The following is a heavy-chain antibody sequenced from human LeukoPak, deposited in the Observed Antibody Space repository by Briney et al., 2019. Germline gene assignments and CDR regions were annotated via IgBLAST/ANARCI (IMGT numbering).Heavy chain of an antibody. CDR3: ARDNNRDYGDYADY. Sequence: PGGSLRLSCAASEIIIRTYWMSWVRQAPGKGLEWVANINQDGSEKYYVDSVKGRFTISRDNAKNSLYLQMNSLRAEDTAVYYCARDNNRDYGDYADYWGQGTLVTVSS. V-gene: IGHV3-7*01. CDR1: EIIIRTYW. D-gene: IGHD4-17*01. J-gene: IGHJ4*02. CDR2: INQDGSEK.